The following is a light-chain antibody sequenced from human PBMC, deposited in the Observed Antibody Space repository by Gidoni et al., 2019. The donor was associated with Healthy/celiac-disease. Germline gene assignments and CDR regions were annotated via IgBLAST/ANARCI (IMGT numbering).Light chain of an antibody. Sequence: AIRTTQSPSSFSASTGDRVTITCRASQGISSYLAWYQQKPGKAPKLLIYAASTLQSGVPSRFSGSGSGTHFTLTISCLQSEDFATYYCQQYYSYPYTFGQGTKLEIK. CDR2: AAS. CDR3: QQYYSYPYT. J-gene: IGKJ2*01. CDR1: QGISSY. V-gene: IGKV1-8*01.